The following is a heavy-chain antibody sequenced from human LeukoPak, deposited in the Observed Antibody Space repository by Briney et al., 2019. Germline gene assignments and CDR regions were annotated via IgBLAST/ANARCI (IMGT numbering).Heavy chain of an antibody. V-gene: IGHV4-39*07. Sequence: KSSETLSLTCTVSVDSFSNTNYYWDWIRQPPGKGLEWIGAIHCDGRTYYNPSLKSRVTISGDTSENQFSLKLSSVAAADTAVYYCAGIVAAANAAFDIWGQGTMVTVSS. CDR2: IHCDGRT. CDR3: AGIVAAANAAFDI. CDR1: VDSFSNTNYY. D-gene: IGHD3-16*02. J-gene: IGHJ3*02.